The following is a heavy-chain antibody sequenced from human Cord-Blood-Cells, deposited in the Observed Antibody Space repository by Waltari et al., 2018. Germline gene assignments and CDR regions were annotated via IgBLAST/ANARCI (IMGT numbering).Heavy chain of an antibody. D-gene: IGHD3-9*01. Sequence: QVQLQPWGAGLLKPSETLSLTCAVYGGSFSGYYWSWIRQPPGKGLEWIGEINHSGSTNYNPSLKSRVTISVDTSKNQFSLKLSSVTAADTAVYYCARGLTYYDILTGSNWFDPWGQGTLVTVSS. J-gene: IGHJ5*02. CDR1: GGSFSGYY. CDR2: INHSGST. V-gene: IGHV4-34*01. CDR3: ARGLTYYDILTGSNWFDP.